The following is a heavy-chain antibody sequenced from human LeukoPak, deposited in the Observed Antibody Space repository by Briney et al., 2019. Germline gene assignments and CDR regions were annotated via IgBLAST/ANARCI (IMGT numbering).Heavy chain of an antibody. CDR1: GGSISSHC. CDR3: AREVEMARQFDC. CDR2: ISTTGST. J-gene: IGHJ4*02. D-gene: IGHD5-24*01. Sequence: PSETLSLTCTVSGGSISSHCWSWIRQPAGKGLEWIGRISTTGSTNYNPSLKSRVTMSVDTSKNQFSLKLTSVTAADTAMYYCAREVEMARQFDCWGQGTLVTVSS. V-gene: IGHV4-4*07.